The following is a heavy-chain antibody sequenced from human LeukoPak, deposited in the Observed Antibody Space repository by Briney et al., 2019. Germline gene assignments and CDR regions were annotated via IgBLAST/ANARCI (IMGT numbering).Heavy chain of an antibody. D-gene: IGHD6-13*01. Sequence: GGSLRLSCEVSGFTFDDYAMSWVRQAPGKGLGWVSSISRSGRHIYCADSMKGRFTISRDNAKNSLYLQMNGLRAEDTAVYYCARVAEAAAFDYWGQGTLVTVSS. CDR2: ISRSGRHI. CDR1: GFTFDDYA. CDR3: ARVAEAAAFDY. J-gene: IGHJ4*02. V-gene: IGHV3-21*01.